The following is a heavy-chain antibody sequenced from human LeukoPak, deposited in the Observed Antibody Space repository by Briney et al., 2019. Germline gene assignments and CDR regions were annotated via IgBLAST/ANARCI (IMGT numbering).Heavy chain of an antibody. V-gene: IGHV3-30*02. D-gene: IGHD3-10*01. J-gene: IGHJ3*02. CDR1: GFTFSSYG. Sequence: GGSLRLSCAASGFTFSSYGMHWVRQAPGKGLEWVAFIRYHGSNKDYADSVKGRFTISRDNSKNTLYLQMNSLRAEDTAVYYCAKAAPLYGSGSYSLGGAFDIWGQGTMVTVSS. CDR2: IRYHGSNK. CDR3: AKAAPLYGSGSYSLGGAFDI.